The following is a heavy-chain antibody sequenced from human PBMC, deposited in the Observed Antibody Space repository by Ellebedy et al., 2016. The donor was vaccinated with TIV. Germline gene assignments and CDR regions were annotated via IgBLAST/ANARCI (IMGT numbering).Heavy chain of an antibody. CDR2: INSDGSST. CDR3: ARAEYGSGSFCDY. V-gene: IGHV3-74*01. D-gene: IGHD3-10*01. Sequence: GESLKISCAAAGFTFSSHWMHWVRQDPGKGLVWVSRINSDGSSTSYADSVKGRFTISRDNAKNTLYLQMNSLRVEDTAFYYCARAEYGSGSFCDYWGQGTLVTVSS. CDR1: GFTFSSHW. J-gene: IGHJ4*02.